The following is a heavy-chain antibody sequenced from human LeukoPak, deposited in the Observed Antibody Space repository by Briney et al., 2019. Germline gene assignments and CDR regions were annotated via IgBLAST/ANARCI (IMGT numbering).Heavy chain of an antibody. CDR1: GFTFSSYA. V-gene: IGHV3-30*04. Sequence: GRSPRLSCAASGFTFSSYAMHWVRQAPGKGLEWVAVISYDGSNKYYADSVKGRFTISRDNSKNTLYLQMNSLRAEDTAVYYCAREPVVPAATDYFYYGMDVWGQGTTVTVSS. D-gene: IGHD2-2*01. CDR2: ISYDGSNK. CDR3: AREPVVPAATDYFYYGMDV. J-gene: IGHJ6*02.